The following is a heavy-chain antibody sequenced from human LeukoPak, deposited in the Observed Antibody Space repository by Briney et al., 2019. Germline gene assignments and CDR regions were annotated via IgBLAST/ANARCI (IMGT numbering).Heavy chain of an antibody. Sequence: GGSLRLSCAASGFTFSSYSMNWVRQAPGKGLEWVSSISSSSSYTYCADSVKGRFTISRDNAKNSLYLQMNSLRAEDTAVYYCARDLYAIDYWGQGTLVTVSS. V-gene: IGHV3-21*01. CDR1: GFTFSSYS. CDR3: ARDLYAIDY. D-gene: IGHD3-16*01. J-gene: IGHJ4*02. CDR2: ISSSSSYT.